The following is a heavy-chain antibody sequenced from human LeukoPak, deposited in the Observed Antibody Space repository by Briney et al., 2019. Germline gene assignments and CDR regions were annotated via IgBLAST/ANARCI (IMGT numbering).Heavy chain of an antibody. CDR1: GFTFITYS. D-gene: IGHD1-26*01. J-gene: IGHJ4*02. Sequence: GGSLRLSCAASGFTFITYSLNWVRQAPGKGLEWVSYISSDTTYIYYADSVRGRFSISRDNAKNSLYLQMNSLRAEDTAVYYCARDLLSGSYYFDYWGQGTLVTVSS. CDR3: ARDLLSGSYYFDY. V-gene: IGHV3-21*05. CDR2: ISSDTTYI.